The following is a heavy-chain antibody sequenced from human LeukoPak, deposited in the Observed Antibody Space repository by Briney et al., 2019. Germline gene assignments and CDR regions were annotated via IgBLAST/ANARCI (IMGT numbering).Heavy chain of an antibody. J-gene: IGHJ3*02. D-gene: IGHD3-3*01. CDR2: IYPGDSGT. Sequence: GESLKISCKGSGYSFTSYWIGWVRQMPGKGLEWMGIIYPGDSGTRYSPSFQGQVTISADKSISTAYLQWSSLKASDTAMYYCARPPRSGSLAFDIWGQGTMVTVSS. CDR3: ARPPRSGSLAFDI. V-gene: IGHV5-51*01. CDR1: GYSFTSYW.